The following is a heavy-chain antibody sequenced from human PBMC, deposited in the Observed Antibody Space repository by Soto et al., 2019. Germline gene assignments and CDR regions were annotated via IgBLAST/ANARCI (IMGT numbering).Heavy chain of an antibody. Sequence: GASVKVSCKASGFTFTSSAVQWVRQARGQRLEWIGWIVVGSGNTNYAQKFQERVTITRDMSTSTAYMELSSLRSEDTAVYYCAEDAWDYYDSSGYFPSFDYWGQGTLVTVSS. CDR2: IVVGSGNT. CDR1: GFTFTSSA. CDR3: AEDAWDYYDSSGYFPSFDY. J-gene: IGHJ4*02. D-gene: IGHD3-22*01. V-gene: IGHV1-58*01.